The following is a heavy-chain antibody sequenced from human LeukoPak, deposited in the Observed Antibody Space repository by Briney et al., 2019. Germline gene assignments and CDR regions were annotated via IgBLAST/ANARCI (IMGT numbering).Heavy chain of an antibody. D-gene: IGHD2-8*01. J-gene: IGHJ4*02. CDR3: ATSRHCTNGGCYWWDYFDY. V-gene: IGHV3-23*01. Sequence: PGASLRLSCAASGFTFSSYAMTWVRQAPGKGLEWVSAIRGNGDTTYHADSVKGRFTISRDNSKNTLYLQMNGLRAEDTAIYYCATSRHCTNGGCYWWDYFDYWGQGTLVTVSS. CDR2: IRGNGDTT. CDR1: GFTFSSYA.